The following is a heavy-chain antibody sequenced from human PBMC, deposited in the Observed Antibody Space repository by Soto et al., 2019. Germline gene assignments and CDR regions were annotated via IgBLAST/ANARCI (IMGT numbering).Heavy chain of an antibody. D-gene: IGHD3-10*01. CDR1: GFTFSSYA. CDR3: ASLSMVRGVIINLGY. J-gene: IGHJ4*02. V-gene: IGHV3-23*01. CDR2: ISGSGGST. Sequence: VGSLRLSCAASGFTFSSYAMSWVRQAPGKGLEWVSAISGSGGSTYYADSVKGRFTISRDNSKNTLYLQMNSLRAEDTAVYYCASLSMVRGVIINLGYWGQGTLVTVSS.